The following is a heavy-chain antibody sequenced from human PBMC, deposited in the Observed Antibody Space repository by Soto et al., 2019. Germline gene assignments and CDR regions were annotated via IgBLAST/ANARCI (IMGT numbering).Heavy chain of an antibody. CDR3: AKGKVGATRYYYYGMDV. D-gene: IGHD1-26*01. J-gene: IGHJ6*02. CDR2: ISGSGGST. V-gene: IGHV3-23*01. CDR1: GFTFSSYA. Sequence: GGSLRLSCAASGFTFSSYAMSWVRQAPGKGLEWVSAISGSGGSTYYADSVKGRFTISRDNSKNTLYLQMNSLRAEDTAVYYCAKGKVGATRYYYYGMDVWGQGTTVTVSS.